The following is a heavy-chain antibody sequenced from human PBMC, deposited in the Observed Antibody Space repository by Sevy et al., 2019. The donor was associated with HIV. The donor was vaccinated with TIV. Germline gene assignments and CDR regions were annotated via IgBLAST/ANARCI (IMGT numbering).Heavy chain of an antibody. J-gene: IGHJ6*02. CDR2: ISYDGSNK. V-gene: IGHV3-30-3*01. Sequence: GGSLRLSCAASGFTFSSYAMHWVRQAPGKGLEWVAVISYDGSNKYYADSVKGRFTISRDNSKNTLYLQMNSLRAEGTAVYYCAREGGSAMVQYYYYYGMDVWGQGTTVTVSS. D-gene: IGHD5-18*01. CDR3: AREGGSAMVQYYYYYGMDV. CDR1: GFTFSSYA.